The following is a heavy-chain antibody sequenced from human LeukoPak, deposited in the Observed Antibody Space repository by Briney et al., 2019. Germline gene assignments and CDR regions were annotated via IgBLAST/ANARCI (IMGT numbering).Heavy chain of an antibody. CDR3: ARQIIEVVPAARDHHDAFDI. V-gene: IGHV4-59*01. CDR2: IYYRGST. Sequence: PSETLSLTCTVSGVSISSYYWSWIRQPPGKGLEWIGYIYYRGSTNCNPSLKSRVTISVDTSKNQFSLKLSSVTAADTAVYYCARQIIEVVPAARDHHDAFDIWGQGTMVTVSS. J-gene: IGHJ3*02. D-gene: IGHD2-2*01. CDR1: GVSISSYY.